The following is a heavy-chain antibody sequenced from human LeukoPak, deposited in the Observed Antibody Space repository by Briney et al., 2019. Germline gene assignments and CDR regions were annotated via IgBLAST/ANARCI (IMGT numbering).Heavy chain of an antibody. V-gene: IGHV1-69*13. Sequence: SVKVSCKASGGTFSSYAISWVRQAPGQGLEWMGGIIPIFGTANYAQKFQGRVTITADESTSTAYMELSSLRSEDTAVYYCASVLGNYYDSSGLDYWGQGTLVTVSS. CDR1: GGTFSSYA. J-gene: IGHJ4*02. D-gene: IGHD3-22*01. CDR2: IIPIFGTA. CDR3: ASVLGNYYDSSGLDY.